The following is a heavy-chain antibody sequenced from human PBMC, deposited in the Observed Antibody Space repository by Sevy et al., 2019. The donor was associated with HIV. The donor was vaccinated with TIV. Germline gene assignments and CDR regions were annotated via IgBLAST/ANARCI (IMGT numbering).Heavy chain of an antibody. D-gene: IGHD3-16*01. Sequence: ASVKVSCKASGYTFSDYYIHCVRQAPGQGLEWMGWINPNSGGTNYAQTFQGRVTMTRDTSITTAYMELSRMRSDDTAVYYCARQSAYHFYGMDVWGQGTTVTVS. J-gene: IGHJ6*02. CDR3: ARQSAYHFYGMDV. CDR1: GYTFSDYY. CDR2: INPNSGGT. V-gene: IGHV1-2*02.